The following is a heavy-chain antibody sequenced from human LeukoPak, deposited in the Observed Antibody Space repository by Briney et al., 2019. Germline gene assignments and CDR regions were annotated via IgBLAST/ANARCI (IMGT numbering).Heavy chain of an antibody. D-gene: IGHD2-15*01. V-gene: IGHV4-59*08. CDR2: IYYSEST. Sequence: SETLSLTCTVSGGSISSYYWSWIRQPPRQGLEWIGYIYYSESTNYNPSLKSRVTIFIDTSKSQFSLRLSSVAAADTAVYYCARLVCGGGSCPAEFDYWGQGTLVTVSS. CDR1: GGSISSYY. J-gene: IGHJ4*02. CDR3: ARLVCGGGSCPAEFDY.